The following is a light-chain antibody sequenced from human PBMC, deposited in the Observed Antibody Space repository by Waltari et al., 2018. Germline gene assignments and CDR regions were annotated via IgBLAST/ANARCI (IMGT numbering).Light chain of an antibody. Sequence: DIQMTQSPSSVSASVGDRVTITCRAGQAISSWLAWYNQKPGKAPKLLFYAASSLQIGVPSRFSGSGFGTDFTLTISSLQPEDFATYFCQQFDTFPLTFGQGTRLEIK. CDR2: AAS. J-gene: IGKJ5*01. CDR3: QQFDTFPLT. V-gene: IGKV1-12*01. CDR1: QAISSW.